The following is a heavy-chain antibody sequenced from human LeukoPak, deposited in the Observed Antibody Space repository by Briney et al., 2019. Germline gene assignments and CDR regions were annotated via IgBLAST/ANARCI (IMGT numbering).Heavy chain of an antibody. J-gene: IGHJ4*02. CDR2: INHSAGT. D-gene: IGHD3-10*01. CDR3: ARGLFHYYGSGSYKGHYDY. V-gene: IGHV4-34*01. Sequence: SETLSLTCAVYGGSFSGYNWSCIRQPPGKGLEWMGEINHSAGTNCNPSLKNRVTISVDTSKNQFSLKLSSVTAADTAVYYCARGLFHYYGSGSYKGHYDYWGQGTLVTVSS. CDR1: GGSFSGYN.